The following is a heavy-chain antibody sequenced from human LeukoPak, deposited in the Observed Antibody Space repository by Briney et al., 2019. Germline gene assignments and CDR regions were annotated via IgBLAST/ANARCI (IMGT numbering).Heavy chain of an antibody. D-gene: IGHD5-18*01. J-gene: IGHJ3*02. CDR1: GFTFSSYA. CDR3: ARRQRGYTYGYGSGAFDI. CDR2: INHSGST. V-gene: IGHV4-34*01. Sequence: GSLRLSCAASGFTFSSYAMSWVRQAPGKGPEWIGEINHSGSTKYNPSLKSRATISVDRSKNHVSLKLNSVTAADTAVYYCARRQRGYTYGYGSGAFDIWGQGTVVTVSS.